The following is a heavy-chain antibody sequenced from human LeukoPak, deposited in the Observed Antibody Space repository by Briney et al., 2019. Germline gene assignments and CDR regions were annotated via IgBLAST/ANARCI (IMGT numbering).Heavy chain of an antibody. CDR1: GFTFSSYA. D-gene: IGHD3-3*02. V-gene: IGHV3-23*01. CDR3: ARDVLDRPNGAFDI. Sequence: GGSLRLSCAASGFTFSSYAMSWVRQAPGKGLEWVSSISGSGGTTYYADSVKGRFTISRDNSKNTLYLQMNSLRAEDTAVYYCARDVLDRPNGAFDIWGQGTMVTVSS. J-gene: IGHJ3*02. CDR2: ISGSGGTT.